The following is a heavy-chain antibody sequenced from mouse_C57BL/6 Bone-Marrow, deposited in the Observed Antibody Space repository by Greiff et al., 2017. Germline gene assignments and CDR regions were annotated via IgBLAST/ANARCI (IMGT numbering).Heavy chain of an antibody. V-gene: IGHV1-55*01. Sequence: QVQLKQSGAELVKPGASVKMSCKASGYTFTSYWITWVKQRPGQGLEWIGDIYPGSGSTNYNEKFKSKATLTVDTSSSTAYMQLSSLTSEDSAVYYCAREEPYGYLYAMDYWGQGTSVTVSS. J-gene: IGHJ4*01. D-gene: IGHD2-2*01. CDR1: GYTFTSYW. CDR3: AREEPYGYLYAMDY. CDR2: IYPGSGST.